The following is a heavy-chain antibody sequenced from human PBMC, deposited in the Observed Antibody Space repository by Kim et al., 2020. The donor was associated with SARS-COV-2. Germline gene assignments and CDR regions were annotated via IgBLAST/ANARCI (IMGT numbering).Heavy chain of an antibody. Sequence: SETLSLTCTVSGGSISSGGYYWSWIRQHPGKGLEWIGYIYYSGSTYYNPSLKSRVTISVDTSKNQFSLKLSRVTAADTAVYYCARDRGGGYFDYWGQGTLVTVSS. V-gene: IGHV4-31*03. J-gene: IGHJ4*02. CDR3: ARDRGGGYFDY. CDR2: IYYSGST. CDR1: GGSISSGGYY. D-gene: IGHD2-15*01.